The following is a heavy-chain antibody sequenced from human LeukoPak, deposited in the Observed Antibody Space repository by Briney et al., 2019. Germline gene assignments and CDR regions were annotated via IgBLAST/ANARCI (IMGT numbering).Heavy chain of an antibody. CDR2: IKEDGREK. CDR3: ARGGRPDY. V-gene: IGHV3-7*01. J-gene: IGHJ4*02. D-gene: IGHD3-10*01. CDR1: GFTFSSSW. Sequence: GGSLRLSCATSGFTFSSSWMSWVRQAPGKGLECVANIKEDGREKYYVDSVKGRFTISRDDAKNSLYLQMSSLRAEDTAVYYCARGGRPDYWGQGTLVTVSS.